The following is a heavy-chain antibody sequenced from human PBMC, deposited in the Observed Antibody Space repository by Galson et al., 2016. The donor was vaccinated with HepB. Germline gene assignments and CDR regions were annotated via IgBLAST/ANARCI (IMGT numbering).Heavy chain of an antibody. CDR1: GFTFSLYS. Sequence: SLRLSCAASGFTFSLYSMYWVRQAPGKGLDWVSYISTGGTTIYYADSVKGRFTISRDNAKNLLYLQMNSLRAEDTAVYYCVGGRISWHWGQGTLVTVSS. J-gene: IGHJ4*02. D-gene: IGHD3-16*01. CDR3: VGGRISWH. CDR2: ISTGGTTI. V-gene: IGHV3-48*04.